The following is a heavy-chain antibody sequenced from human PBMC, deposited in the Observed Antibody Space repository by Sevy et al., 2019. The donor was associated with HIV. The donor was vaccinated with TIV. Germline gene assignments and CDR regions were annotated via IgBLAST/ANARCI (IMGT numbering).Heavy chain of an antibody. V-gene: IGHV3-13*01. D-gene: IGHD6-13*01. CDR2: IGTAGDT. J-gene: IGHJ6*02. CDR1: GFTFSSYD. CDR3: ARDFIAAAGKDYYYYGMDV. Sequence: GGSLRLSCAASGFTFSSYDMHWVRQATGKGLEWVSAIGTAGDTYYPGSVKGRFTISRENAKNSLYLQMNSLRAGDTAVYYCARDFIAAAGKDYYYYGMDVWGQGTTVTVSS.